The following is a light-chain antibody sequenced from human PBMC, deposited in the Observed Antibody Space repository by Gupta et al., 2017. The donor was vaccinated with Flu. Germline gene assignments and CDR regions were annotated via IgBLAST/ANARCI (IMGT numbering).Light chain of an antibody. Sequence: DSVMTQSPLSLPVTPGESASISCRSSQSLLHSNGYNYLDWYLQKPGQSPQLLIYLGSNRASGVPDRFSGSGSGTDFTLKISRVEAEDVGVYYCRQGRQPPYIFGQGTKLEIK. CDR3: RQGRQPPYI. V-gene: IGKV2-28*01. CDR2: LGS. CDR1: QSLLHSNGYNY. J-gene: IGKJ2*01.